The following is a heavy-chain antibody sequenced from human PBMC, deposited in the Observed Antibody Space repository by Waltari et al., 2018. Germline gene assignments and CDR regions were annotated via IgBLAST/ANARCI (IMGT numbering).Heavy chain of an antibody. J-gene: IGHJ4*02. CDR3: ARWTYNSGWTLDS. Sequence: EVQLVESGGGLVQAGGSLRLSCAGSGFPFSSHIMTWVRQAPGRGLGRGLEWVAKIEADGRQNYCADSLRGRFTISRDNAKNSLYLQMNSLRVEDTAVYYCARWTYNSGWTLDSWGQGALVTVSS. CDR1: GFPFSSHI. D-gene: IGHD6-19*01. V-gene: IGHV3-7*01. CDR2: IEADGRQN.